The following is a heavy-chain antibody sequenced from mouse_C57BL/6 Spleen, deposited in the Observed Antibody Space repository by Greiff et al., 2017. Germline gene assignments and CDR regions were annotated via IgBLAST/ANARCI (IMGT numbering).Heavy chain of an antibody. Sequence: QVQLQQSGAELVMPGASVKLSCKASGYTFTSYWMHWVKQRPGQGLEWIGEIDPSDSYTNYNQKFKGKSTLTVDKSSSTAYMQRSSLTSEDSAVYYCARRNYYGSSYEGYFDYWGQGTTLTVSS. CDR3: ARRNYYGSSYEGYFDY. V-gene: IGHV1-69*01. CDR2: IDPSDSYT. D-gene: IGHD1-1*01. J-gene: IGHJ2*01. CDR1: GYTFTSYW.